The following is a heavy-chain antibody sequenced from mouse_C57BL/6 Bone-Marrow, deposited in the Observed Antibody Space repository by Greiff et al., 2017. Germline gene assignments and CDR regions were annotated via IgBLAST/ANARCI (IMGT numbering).Heavy chain of an antibody. J-gene: IGHJ3*01. CDR2: IHPNSGST. V-gene: IGHV1-64*01. D-gene: IGHD2-2*01. CDR3: AKRARWLRGFAY. Sequence: QVQLQQPGAELVKPGASVKLSCKASGYTFTSYWMHWVKQRPGQGLEWIGMIHPNSGSTNYNEKFKSKATLTVDKSSSTAYMQLSSLTSEDSAVYYCAKRARWLRGFAYWGQGTLVTVS. CDR1: GYTFTSYW.